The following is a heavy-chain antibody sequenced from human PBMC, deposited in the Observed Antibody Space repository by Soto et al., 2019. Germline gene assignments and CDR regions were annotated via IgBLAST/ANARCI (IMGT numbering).Heavy chain of an antibody. Sequence: GGSLRLACAASGFTFSSYAMHGVRQAPGKGLEWVAVISYDGSNKYYADSVKGRFTISRDNSKNTLYLQMNSLRAEDTAVYYCARDCTIFGVVTCEYFDYWGQGTLVTVSS. V-gene: IGHV3-30-3*01. J-gene: IGHJ4*02. CDR1: GFTFSSYA. CDR2: ISYDGSNK. D-gene: IGHD3-3*01. CDR3: ARDCTIFGVVTCEYFDY.